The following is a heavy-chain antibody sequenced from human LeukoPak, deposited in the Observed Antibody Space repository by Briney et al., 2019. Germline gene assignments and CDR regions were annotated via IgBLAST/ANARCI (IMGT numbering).Heavy chain of an antibody. CDR3: ARETRETYSRSWGLYDSPYYMDD. CDR2: ISSIVGA. D-gene: IGHD6-13*01. CDR1: SGSYY. Sequence: SETLSLTCTVSSGSYYWSWIRQPAGQALEWIGQISSIVGATYNPSLKSRVTISLDTSEIHFSLNLKSWTAADTTTYYCARETRETYSRSWGLYDSPYYMDDWGKGTTVTVSS. J-gene: IGHJ6*03. V-gene: IGHV4-4*07.